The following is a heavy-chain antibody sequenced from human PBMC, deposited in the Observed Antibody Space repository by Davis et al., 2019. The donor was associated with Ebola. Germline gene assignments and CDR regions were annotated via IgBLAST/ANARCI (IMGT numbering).Heavy chain of an antibody. CDR2: INPNSGGT. D-gene: IGHD2-15*01. CDR1: GYTFTSYA. CDR3: ARDPCSGGSCYWQRQGY. J-gene: IGHJ4*02. Sequence: ASVKVSCKASGYTFTSYAMNWVRQAPGQGLEWMGRINPNSGGTNYAQKFQGRVTMTRDTSISTAYMELSRLRSDDTAVYYCARDPCSGGSCYWQRQGYWGQGTLVTVSS. V-gene: IGHV1-2*06.